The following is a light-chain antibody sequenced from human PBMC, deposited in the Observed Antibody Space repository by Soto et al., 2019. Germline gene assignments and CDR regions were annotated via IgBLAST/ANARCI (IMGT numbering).Light chain of an antibody. J-gene: IGKJ2*01. V-gene: IGKV3-20*01. CDR1: QSVSNSY. CDR2: GTS. CDR3: QQFGTSTSTYT. Sequence: EIVLTQSPGTLSLSPGERATLSCTATQSVSNSYLAWYQQKPGQAPRLLIYGTSTRATGIPDRFSGSGSGTDFTLTISRLEPEDFAVYYCQQFGTSTSTYTFGQGTKLEI.